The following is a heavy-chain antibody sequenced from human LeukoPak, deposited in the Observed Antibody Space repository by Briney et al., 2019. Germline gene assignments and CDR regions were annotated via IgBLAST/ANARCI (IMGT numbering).Heavy chain of an antibody. CDR2: IIPILGIA. J-gene: IGHJ5*02. V-gene: IGHV1-69*04. D-gene: IGHD3-22*01. Sequence: GASVKVSCKASGYTFTGYYMHWVRQAPGQGLEWMGRIIPILGIANYAQKFQGRVTITADKSTSTAYMELSSLRSEDTAVYYCARDTPPFTMIVVALNWFDPWGQGTLVTVSS. CDR1: GYTFTGYY. CDR3: ARDTPPFTMIVVALNWFDP.